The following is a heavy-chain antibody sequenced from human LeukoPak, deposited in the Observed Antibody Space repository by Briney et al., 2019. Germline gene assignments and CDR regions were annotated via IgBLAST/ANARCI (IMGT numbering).Heavy chain of an antibody. CDR2: IYHSGNT. CDR1: GDSLSSSHW. D-gene: IGHD3-10*01. V-gene: IGHV4-4*02. J-gene: IGHJ5*02. CDR3: ARVNTLIRGIGRFDP. Sequence: PSETLSLTCAVSGDSLSSSHWWSWVRQSPGEGLEWIGEIYHSGNTNYNPSLKSRAAISRDNSSNRFSLRLTSVSAADTAVYYCARVNTLIRGIGRFDPWGQGILVPVSS.